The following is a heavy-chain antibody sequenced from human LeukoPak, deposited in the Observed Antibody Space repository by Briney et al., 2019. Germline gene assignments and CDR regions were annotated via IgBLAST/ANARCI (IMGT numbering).Heavy chain of an antibody. V-gene: IGHV5-51*01. CDR3: ARLGLMRYCSGGNCHPDY. Sequence: GESLKISCKGSGYSFATYFIGWVRQTPGKGLEWMGMIYPGDADTRYSPSFQGQVTISADKSINIAYLQWSSLKASDTAIYFCARLGLMRYCSGGNCHPDYWGQGTLVTVSS. CDR2: IYPGDADT. J-gene: IGHJ4*02. CDR1: GYSFATYF. D-gene: IGHD2-15*01.